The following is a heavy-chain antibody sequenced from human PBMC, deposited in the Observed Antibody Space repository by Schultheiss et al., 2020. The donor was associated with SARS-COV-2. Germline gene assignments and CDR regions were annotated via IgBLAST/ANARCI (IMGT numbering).Heavy chain of an antibody. CDR2: INHSGST. V-gene: IGHV4-34*01. Sequence: SETLSLTCAVYGGSFSGYYWSWIRQPPGKGLEWIGEINHSGSTNYNPSLKSRVTISVDTSKNQFSLKLSSVTAADTAVYYCARVCWYYGSGSNGWFDPWGQGTLVTVSS. CDR3: ARVCWYYGSGSNGWFDP. CDR1: GGSFSGYY. D-gene: IGHD3-10*01. J-gene: IGHJ5*02.